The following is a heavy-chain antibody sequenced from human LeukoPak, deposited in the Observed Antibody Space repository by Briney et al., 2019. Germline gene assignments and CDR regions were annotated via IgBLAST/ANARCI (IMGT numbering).Heavy chain of an antibody. D-gene: IGHD3-22*01. Sequence: SVKVSCKVSGYTLTELSMHWVRQAPGKGLEWMGGFDPEDGETIYAQKFQGRVTMTEDTSTDTAYMELSSLRSEDTAVYYCATISNLYDSSGLFDYWGQGTLVTVSS. J-gene: IGHJ4*02. CDR1: GYTLTELS. CDR3: ATISNLYDSSGLFDY. V-gene: IGHV1-24*01. CDR2: FDPEDGET.